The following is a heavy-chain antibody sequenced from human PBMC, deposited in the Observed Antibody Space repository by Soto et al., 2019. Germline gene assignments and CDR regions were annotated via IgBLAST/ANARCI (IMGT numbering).Heavy chain of an antibody. D-gene: IGHD3-10*01. CDR2: IDPNSGGT. V-gene: IGHV1-2*04. J-gene: IGHJ4*02. CDR3: ARESYRGSFDY. Sequence: ASVKVSCKASGYTVTGYYMHWVRQAPGQGLEWMGWIDPNSGGTNYAQKSQGWVTMTRDRSISTVYMELSRLSSDDPAVYYCARESYRGSFDYWGQGTLVTVSS. CDR1: GYTVTGYY.